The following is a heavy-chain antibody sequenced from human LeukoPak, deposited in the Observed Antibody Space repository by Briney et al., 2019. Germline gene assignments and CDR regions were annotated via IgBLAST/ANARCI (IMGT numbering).Heavy chain of an antibody. CDR1: GGSISSSSYY. Sequence: SETLSLTCTVSGGSISSSSYYWGWIRQPPGKGLEWIGSIYYSGSTYYNPSLKSRVTISVDTSKNQFSLKLSSVTAADTAAYYCARDFEGATGVDYWGQGTLVTVSS. D-gene: IGHD7-27*01. J-gene: IGHJ4*02. CDR2: IYYSGST. V-gene: IGHV4-39*07. CDR3: ARDFEGATGVDY.